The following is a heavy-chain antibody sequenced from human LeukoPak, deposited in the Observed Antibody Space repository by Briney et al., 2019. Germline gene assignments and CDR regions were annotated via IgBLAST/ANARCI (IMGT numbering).Heavy chain of an antibody. CDR1: EFRFSAHG. D-gene: IGHD3/OR15-3a*01. CDR2: ISPSGDIT. J-gene: IGHJ3*01. V-gene: IGHV3-23*01. Sequence: GGSLRLSCAASEFRFSAHGMNWVRQAPGKGLEWVSGISPSGDITYYADSVMGRFTISRDNRKSTVSLQMNSLRAEDTALYYCVRGLDWGAFDVWGQGTMVTVSS. CDR3: VRGLDWGAFDV.